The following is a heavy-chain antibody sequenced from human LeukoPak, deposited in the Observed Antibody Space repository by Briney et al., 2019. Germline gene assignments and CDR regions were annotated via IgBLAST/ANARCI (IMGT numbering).Heavy chain of an antibody. CDR3: ARDLTPDRYCSGGSCYSFDY. Sequence: PGGSLRLSCAASGFTFSSYVMHWVRQAPGKGLEWVAVISYDGRNTYYADSVKGRFTISRDNSKNTLYLQMNSLRSEDTAVYYCARDLTPDRYCSGGSCYSFDYWGQGTLVTVSS. D-gene: IGHD2-15*01. CDR2: ISYDGRNT. CDR1: GFTFSSYV. J-gene: IGHJ4*02. V-gene: IGHV3-30*04.